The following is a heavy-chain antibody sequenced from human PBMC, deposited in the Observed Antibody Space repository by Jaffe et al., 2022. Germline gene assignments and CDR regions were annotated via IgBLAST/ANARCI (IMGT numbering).Heavy chain of an antibody. V-gene: IGHV4-61*02. CDR2: IYTSGST. J-gene: IGHJ3*02. CDR1: GGSISSGSYY. Sequence: QVQLQESGPGLVKPSQTLSLTCTVSGGSISSGSYYWSWIRQPAGKGLEWIGRIYTSGSTNYNPSLKSRVTISVDTSKNQFSLKLSSVTAADTAVYYCARANEEYCSSTSCYHRGAFDIWGQGTMVTVSS. D-gene: IGHD2-2*01. CDR3: ARANEEYCSSTSCYHRGAFDI.